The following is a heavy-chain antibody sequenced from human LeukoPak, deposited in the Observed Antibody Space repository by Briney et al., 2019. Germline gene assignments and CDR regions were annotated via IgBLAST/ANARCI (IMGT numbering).Heavy chain of an antibody. J-gene: IGHJ4*02. CDR3: AKIALDDDSSPYYRLYYFDS. V-gene: IGHV4-61*01. CDR1: GASLSSFIHY. Sequence: PSETLCLTCTVSGASLSSFIHYWSWVRQPPGQGPEWIGNIYYSGSTNFSPSLKSGVSLSRDTSKNQFSMTLRPVPAADTAVYYCAKIALDDDSSPYYRLYYFDSWGQGDLVTVSS. CDR2: IYYSGST. D-gene: IGHD3-22*01.